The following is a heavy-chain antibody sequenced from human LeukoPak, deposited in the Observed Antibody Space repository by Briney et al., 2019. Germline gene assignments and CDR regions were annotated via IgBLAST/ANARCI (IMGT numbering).Heavy chain of an antibody. Sequence: GGSLRLSCAVSGFTFSSYAMTWVRQAPGKGLEWVSALSGSGGTTYYADSVKGRFTISRDNSKNTLYLQMNSLRAEDTAVYYCAKGLNSGPLGAFDIWGQGTMVTVSS. V-gene: IGHV3-23*01. CDR3: AKGLNSGPLGAFDI. CDR2: LSGSGGTT. CDR1: GFTFSSYA. D-gene: IGHD5-12*01. J-gene: IGHJ3*02.